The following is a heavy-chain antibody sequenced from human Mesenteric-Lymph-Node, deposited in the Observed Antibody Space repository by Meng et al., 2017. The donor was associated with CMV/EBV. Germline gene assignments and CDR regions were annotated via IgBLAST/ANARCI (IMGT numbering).Heavy chain of an antibody. CDR3: AKDREHYSSSHYFDY. D-gene: IGHD6-13*01. CDR1: GFTFSRYW. J-gene: IGHJ4*02. V-gene: IGHV3-7*01. CDR2: MNQDGSEI. Sequence: GESLKISCAASGFTFSRYWMTWVRQAPGKGLDWLANMNQDGSEIYYVDSVKGRFTISRDNSRNTLYLQMNSLRAEDTAVYYCAKDREHYSSSHYFDYWGQGTLVTVSS.